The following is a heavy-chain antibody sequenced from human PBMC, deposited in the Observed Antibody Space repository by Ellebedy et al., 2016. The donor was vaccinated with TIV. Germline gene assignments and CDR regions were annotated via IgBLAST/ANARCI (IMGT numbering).Heavy chain of an antibody. Sequence: GGSLRLSCAASGFTFSSYAMHWVRQAPGKGLEWVAVISYDGSNKYYADSVKGRFTISRDNSKNTLYLQMNSLRAEDTAVYYCAKSGGTVLGMDVWGQGTTVTVSS. D-gene: IGHD3-10*01. CDR3: AKSGGTVLGMDV. V-gene: IGHV3-30-3*02. CDR2: ISYDGSNK. J-gene: IGHJ6*02. CDR1: GFTFSSYA.